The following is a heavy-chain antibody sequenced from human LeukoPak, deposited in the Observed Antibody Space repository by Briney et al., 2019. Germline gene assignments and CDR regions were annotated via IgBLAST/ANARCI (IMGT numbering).Heavy chain of an antibody. D-gene: IGHD4-17*01. CDR1: GGSIGSYY. CDR3: AREDPQTTVPEGLDV. J-gene: IGHJ6*02. CDR2: IYYSGTT. Sequence: SEALSLTCAVSGGSIGSYYWSWLRQPPGRGLEWIGYIYYSGTTNYNPSLKSRVTISVDTSKDQFSLKLTSVTAADTAVYYCAREDPQTTVPEGLDVWGQGTTVTVSS. V-gene: IGHV4-59*01.